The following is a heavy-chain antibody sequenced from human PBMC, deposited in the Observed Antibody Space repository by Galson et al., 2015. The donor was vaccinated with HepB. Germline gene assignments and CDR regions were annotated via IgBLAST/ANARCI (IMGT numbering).Heavy chain of an antibody. V-gene: IGHV3-7*03. CDR3: ARENFWKLDY. CDR2: IKSHGSDR. Sequence: SLRLSCAASGFTFRKFYMAWVRQAPGKGLEWVANIKSHGSDRSYVDSVKGRFIISRDDAQNLLFLQMNNLRADDTAVYYCARENFWKLDYWGRGTLVTVSS. CDR1: GFTFRKFY. D-gene: IGHD1-1*01. J-gene: IGHJ4*02.